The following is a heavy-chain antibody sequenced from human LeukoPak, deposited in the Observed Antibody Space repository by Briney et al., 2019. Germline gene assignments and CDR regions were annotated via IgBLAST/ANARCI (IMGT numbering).Heavy chain of an antibody. J-gene: IGHJ4*02. CDR3: ARASYQPPFDY. Sequence: ASVKVSCKASEYTFTGYYMHWVRQAPGQGLEWMGWINPNSGGTNYAQNFQGRVTMTRDTSVSTAYMELSRLRSDDTAVYYCARASYQPPFDYWGQGTLVTVSS. D-gene: IGHD2-2*01. CDR2: INPNSGGT. CDR1: EYTFTGYY. V-gene: IGHV1-2*02.